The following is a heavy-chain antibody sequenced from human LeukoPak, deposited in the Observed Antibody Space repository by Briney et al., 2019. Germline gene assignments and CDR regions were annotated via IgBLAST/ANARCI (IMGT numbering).Heavy chain of an antibody. CDR3: ARDRHMVRGVIIAIWFDP. J-gene: IGHJ5*02. D-gene: IGHD3-10*01. Sequence: GASVKVSCKASGYTFTGYYMHWVRQAPGQGLEWMGWINPNSGGTNYAQKFQGRVTMTRDTSISTAYMELGRLRSDDTAVYYCARDRHMVRGVIIAIWFDPWGQGTLVTVSS. CDR1: GYTFTGYY. CDR2: INPNSGGT. V-gene: IGHV1-2*02.